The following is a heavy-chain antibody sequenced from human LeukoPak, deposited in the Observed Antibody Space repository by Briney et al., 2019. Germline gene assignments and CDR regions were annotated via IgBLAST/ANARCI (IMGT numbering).Heavy chain of an antibody. CDR3: ARGYSSSYYYYYYMDV. V-gene: IGHV1-2*02. Sequence: GASVKVSCKASGYTFTGYYMHWVRQAPGQGLEWMGWINPNSGGTNYAQKFQGRVTMTRDTSISTAYMELSRLRSDDTAVYYCARGYSSSYYYYYYMDVWGQGTTVTVSS. J-gene: IGHJ6*03. D-gene: IGHD6-13*01. CDR2: INPNSGGT. CDR1: GYTFTGYY.